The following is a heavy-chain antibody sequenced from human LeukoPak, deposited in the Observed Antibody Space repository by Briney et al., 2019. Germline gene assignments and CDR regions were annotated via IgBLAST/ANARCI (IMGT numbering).Heavy chain of an antibody. V-gene: IGHV1-69*13. CDR1: GGTFSSYA. CDR2: IITIFGTA. CDR3: ARRRIAVTSTPDY. J-gene: IGHJ4*02. D-gene: IGHD6-19*01. Sequence: SVKVSCKASGGTFSSYAISWVRQAPGQGLEWMGGIITIFGTANYAQKFQGRVTITADESTSTAYMELSSLRSEDTAVYYCARRRIAVTSTPDYWGQGTLVTVSS.